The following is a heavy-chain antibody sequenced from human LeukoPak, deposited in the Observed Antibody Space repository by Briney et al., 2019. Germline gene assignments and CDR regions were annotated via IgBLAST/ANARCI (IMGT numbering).Heavy chain of an antibody. V-gene: IGHV3-21*01. D-gene: IGHD3-22*01. CDR2: ISSSSSYI. Sequence: GGSLRLSCAASGFTFSSYSMNWVRQAPGKGLEWVSSISSSSSYIYYADSVKGRFTISRDNAKNSLYLQMNSLRAEDTAVYYCARLQISMGYYYIDYWGQGTLVTVSS. CDR1: GFTFSSYS. J-gene: IGHJ4*02. CDR3: ARLQISMGYYYIDY.